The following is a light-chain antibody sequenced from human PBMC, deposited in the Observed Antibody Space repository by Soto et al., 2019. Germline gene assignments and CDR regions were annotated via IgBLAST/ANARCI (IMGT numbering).Light chain of an antibody. CDR1: SSDVGGYNY. CDR2: DVS. CDR3: SSYTSSSTLYV. Sequence: QSALTQPASVSGSPGQSITISCTGTSSDVGGYNYVSWYQQHPGKAPKLLIYDVSNRPSGVSNRFSGSKSDNTASLTIAGLHAEDEADYYCSSYTSSSTLYVFGTGTKLTVL. V-gene: IGLV2-14*01. J-gene: IGLJ1*01.